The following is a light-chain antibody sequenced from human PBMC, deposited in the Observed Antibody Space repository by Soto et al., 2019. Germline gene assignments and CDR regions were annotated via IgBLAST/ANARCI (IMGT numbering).Light chain of an antibody. Sequence: EIVLTQSQGTLSLSPGERATLSCRASRNINGNYLGWYQLKRGQAPRLLIYGTSTRATGIPDRFSGSGSGTDFTLTISRLEPEDFAVYYCQQYGSSPWPFGQGTKVDIK. V-gene: IGKV3-20*01. J-gene: IGKJ1*01. CDR1: RNINGNY. CDR2: GTS. CDR3: QQYGSSPWP.